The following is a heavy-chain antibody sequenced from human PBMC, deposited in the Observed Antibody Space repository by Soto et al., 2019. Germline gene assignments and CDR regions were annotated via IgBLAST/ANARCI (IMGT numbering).Heavy chain of an antibody. V-gene: IGHV3-23*01. D-gene: IGHD6-13*01. CDR1: GFTFSSYA. CDR2: ISGSGGST. CDR3: AKDHSSSWYYFDY. J-gene: IGHJ4*02. Sequence: GGSLRLSCAASGFTFSSYAMSWVRQAPGKGLEWVSAISGSGGSTYYADSVKGRFTISRDNSKNTLYLQMNSLRAEDTAAYYCAKDHSSSWYYFDYWGQGTLVTVSS.